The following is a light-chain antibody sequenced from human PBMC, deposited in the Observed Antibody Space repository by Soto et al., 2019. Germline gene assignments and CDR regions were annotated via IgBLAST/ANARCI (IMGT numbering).Light chain of an antibody. Sequence: ETVLTQSPATLSLSPGDSVTLSCRASQSVSRFFAWYQQKPGQAPRLLFYRVSNRATGVPPRFSASGSGTDFTPSISSLQPEDFAVYYCQQRFTWPLTFGGGTKVEIK. CDR2: RVS. CDR1: QSVSRF. J-gene: IGKJ4*01. V-gene: IGKV3-11*01. CDR3: QQRFTWPLT.